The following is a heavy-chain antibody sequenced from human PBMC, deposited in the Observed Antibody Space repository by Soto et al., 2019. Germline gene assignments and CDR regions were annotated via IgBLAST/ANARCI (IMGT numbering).Heavy chain of an antibody. D-gene: IGHD2-21*02. V-gene: IGHV3-9*01. CDR2: ISWNSGSI. Sequence: LILSCAASGFTFDDYAMHWVRQAPVKVLDWVSGISWNSGSIGYADSVKGRFTISRDNAKNSLYLQMNSLRAEDTALYYCAKDIASHIVVVTATPVGGYFDYWGQGTLVTVSS. CDR3: AKDIASHIVVVTATPVGGYFDY. J-gene: IGHJ4*02. CDR1: GFTFDDYA.